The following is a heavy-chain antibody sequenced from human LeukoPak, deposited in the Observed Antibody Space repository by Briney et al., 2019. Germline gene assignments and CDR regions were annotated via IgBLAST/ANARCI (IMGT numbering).Heavy chain of an antibody. CDR2: FDPEDGET. CDR1: GYTLTELS. CDR3: ATVDSSSQLYGMDV. D-gene: IGHD6-6*01. Sequence: ASVKVSCMVSGYTLTELSMHWVRQAPGKGLEWMGGFDPEDGETIYAQKFQGRVTMTEDTSTDTAYMELSSLRSEDTAVYYCATVDSSSQLYGMDVWGQGTTVTVSS. V-gene: IGHV1-24*01. J-gene: IGHJ6*02.